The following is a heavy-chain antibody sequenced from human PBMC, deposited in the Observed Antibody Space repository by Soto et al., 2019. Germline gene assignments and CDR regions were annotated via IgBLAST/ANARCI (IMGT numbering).Heavy chain of an antibody. Sequence: GGSLGLSCAASGFSFSISPMHWVRQAPGKGPEWVALISYDGTNKFYADSVKGRFTISRDNSKSTLYLQVDSLRPEDAAVYYCARDPKTSGGQHWAFNYFDSWGQGTLVTVSS. CDR3: ARDPKTSGGQHWAFNYFDS. CDR2: ISYDGTNK. J-gene: IGHJ4*02. CDR1: GFSFSISP. V-gene: IGHV3-30-3*01. D-gene: IGHD7-27*01.